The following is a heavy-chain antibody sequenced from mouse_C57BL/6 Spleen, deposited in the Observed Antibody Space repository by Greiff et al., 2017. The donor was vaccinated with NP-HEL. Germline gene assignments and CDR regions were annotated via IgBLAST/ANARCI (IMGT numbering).Heavy chain of an antibody. CDR2: INPNNGGT. V-gene: IGHV1-26*01. Sequence: VQLKQSRPELVKPGASVKISCKASGYTFTDYYMNWVKQSHGKSLEWIGDINPNNGGTSYNQKFKGKATLTVDQSSSTAYMELRSLTSEDSAVYYCAAVVRAYWGQGTLVTVSA. CDR1: GYTFTDYY. D-gene: IGHD1-1*01. CDR3: AAVVRAY. J-gene: IGHJ3*01.